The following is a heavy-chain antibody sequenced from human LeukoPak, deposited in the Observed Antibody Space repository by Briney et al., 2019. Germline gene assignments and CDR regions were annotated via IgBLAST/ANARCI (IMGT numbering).Heavy chain of an antibody. V-gene: IGHV1-8*03. CDR1: GYTFTSYD. D-gene: IGHD3-16*01. J-gene: IGHJ6*04. Sequence: ASVKVSCKASGYTFTSYDINWVRQATGQGLEWMGWMNPNSGNTGYAQKFQGRVTITRNTSISTAYMELSSLRSEDTAVYYCARAPNKAMGCRRKNLYYLFQDVWGKGTTVTVSS. CDR2: MNPNSGNT. CDR3: ARAPNKAMGCRRKNLYYLFQDV.